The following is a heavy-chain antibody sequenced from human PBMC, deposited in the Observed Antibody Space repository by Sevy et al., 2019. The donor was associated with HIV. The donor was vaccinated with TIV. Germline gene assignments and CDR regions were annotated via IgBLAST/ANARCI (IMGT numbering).Heavy chain of an antibody. CDR2: ISGSGGST. Sequence: GGSLRLSCTASGFTFRSYVMNWVRQAPGKGPEWVSGISGSGGSTYYEDSVKGRFTISRENSKDTLYLQMNSLRAEDTAVYYCAKDGGVGATHFDYWGQGTLVTVSS. V-gene: IGHV3-23*01. J-gene: IGHJ4*02. CDR3: AKDGGVGATHFDY. D-gene: IGHD1-26*01. CDR1: GFTFRSYV.